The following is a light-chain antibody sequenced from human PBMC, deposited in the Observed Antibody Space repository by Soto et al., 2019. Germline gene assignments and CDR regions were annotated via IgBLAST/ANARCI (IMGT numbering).Light chain of an antibody. Sequence: DIVMTQSPDSLAVSLGERATINCKSSQSVLYSSNNKNYLAWYQQKPGQPPKLFIYWASTRESGVPDRFSGSGSGTDFSLTISSLQAEDVAVYYCQQYYSTLSFTFGPGTKVDIK. V-gene: IGKV4-1*01. CDR1: QSVLYSSNNKNY. CDR3: QQYYSTLSFT. J-gene: IGKJ3*01. CDR2: WAS.